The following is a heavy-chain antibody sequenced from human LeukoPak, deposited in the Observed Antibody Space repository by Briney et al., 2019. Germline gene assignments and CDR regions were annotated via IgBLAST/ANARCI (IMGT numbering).Heavy chain of an antibody. D-gene: IGHD2-2*01. CDR1: GYTFTSYG. J-gene: IGHJ5*02. CDR3: ARAGYCSSTSCRGASYNWFDP. CDR2: ISAYNGNT. V-gene: IGHV1-18*01. Sequence: GASVKVSCKASGYTFTSYGISWVRQAPGQGLEWMGWISAYNGNTNYAQKLQGRVTMTTDTSTSAAYMELRSLRSDDTAVYYCARAGYCSSTSCRGASYNWFDPWGQGTLVTVSS.